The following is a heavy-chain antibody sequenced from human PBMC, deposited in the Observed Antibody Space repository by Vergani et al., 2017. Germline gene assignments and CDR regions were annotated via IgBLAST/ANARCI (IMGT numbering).Heavy chain of an antibody. CDR3: ARGGDYYDSSGTRDWFDP. D-gene: IGHD3-22*01. CDR1: GGSISSSSYY. V-gene: IGHV4-39*01. CDR2: IYYSGST. J-gene: IGHJ5*02. Sequence: QLQLQESGPGLVKPSETLSLTCTVSGGSISSSSYYWGWIRQPPGKGLEWIGSIYYSGSTYYNPALKSRVTISVATSTNQFSLKLSSVTAADTAVYYCARGGDYYDSSGTRDWFDPWGQGTLVTVSS.